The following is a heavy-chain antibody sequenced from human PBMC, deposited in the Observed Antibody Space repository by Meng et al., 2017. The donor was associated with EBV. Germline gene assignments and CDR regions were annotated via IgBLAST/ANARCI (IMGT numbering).Heavy chain of an antibody. CDR3: AGESGRGYTPDY. V-gene: IGHV1-69*01. Sequence: QVQLVQSAAEVKKPGSSVKVSCKTSGGPFRYYAISWVRQAPGQGLEWLGGFLPRLGAPNYAQKFHGRVKITADESTSTHYMDLSSLRSEDTAIYYCAGESGRGYTPDYWGQGTLVTVSS. CDR1: GGPFRYYA. J-gene: IGHJ4*02. CDR2: FLPRLGAP. D-gene: IGHD3-10*01.